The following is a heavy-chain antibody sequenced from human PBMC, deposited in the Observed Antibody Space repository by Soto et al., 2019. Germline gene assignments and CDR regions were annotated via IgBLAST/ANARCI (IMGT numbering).Heavy chain of an antibody. D-gene: IGHD1-1*01. CDR1: VGTFSSYT. J-gene: IGHJ3*02. V-gene: IGHV1-69*08. Sequence: QVQLVQSGAEVKKPGSSVKVSCKASVGTFSSYTISWVRQAPGQGLEWMVRIIPILGIANYAQKFKGRVTITADKSTSTAYMELSSLRSEDTAVYYCARESRPQAGAFDIWGPGTMGTVSS. CDR3: ARESRPQAGAFDI. CDR2: IIPILGIA.